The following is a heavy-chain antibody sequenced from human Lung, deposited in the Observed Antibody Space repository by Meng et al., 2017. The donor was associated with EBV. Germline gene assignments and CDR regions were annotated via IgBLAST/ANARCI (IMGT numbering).Heavy chain of an antibody. CDR3: AREYSSSSGLPGP. CDR1: GGSIRFGDYY. CDR2: IYDSGST. D-gene: IGHD6-6*01. J-gene: IGHJ5*02. V-gene: IGHV4-30-4*08. Sequence: QVQLQESGPGLVKPSQTLSRTCPVSGGSIRFGDYYWSWIRQPPGKGLEWIGYIYDSGSTSYNPSLMSRVTISVDTSRNQFSLKLTSVTAADTAVYYCAREYSSSSGLPGPWGQGTLVTVSS.